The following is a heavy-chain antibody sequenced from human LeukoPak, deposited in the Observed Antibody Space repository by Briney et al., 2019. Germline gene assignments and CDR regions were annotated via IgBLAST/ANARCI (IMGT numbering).Heavy chain of an antibody. D-gene: IGHD3-10*01. V-gene: IGHV1-18*01. CDR3: ARDRRITMVRGVMNWFDP. CDR2: ISAYNGNT. J-gene: IGHJ5*02. Sequence: GASVKVSCKASGYTFTSYGISWVRRAPGQGLEWMGWISAYNGNTNYAQKLQGRVTMTTDTSTSTAYMELRSLRSDDTAVYYCARDRRITMVRGVMNWFDPWGQGTLVTVSS. CDR1: GYTFTSYG.